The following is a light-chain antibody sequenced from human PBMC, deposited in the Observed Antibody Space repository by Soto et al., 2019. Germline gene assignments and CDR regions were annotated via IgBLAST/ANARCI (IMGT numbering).Light chain of an antibody. J-gene: IGKJ2*01. V-gene: IGKV1-8*01. CDR2: AAS. Sequence: QMTQSPSSLSASTGDRFTITCRASQGISSYLAWYQQKPGKAPKLLIYAASTLQSGVPSRFSGSGSGTEFTLTISSLQSEDFAVYYCQQYHDWPPYTFGQGTKVDIK. CDR3: QQYHDWPPYT. CDR1: QGISSY.